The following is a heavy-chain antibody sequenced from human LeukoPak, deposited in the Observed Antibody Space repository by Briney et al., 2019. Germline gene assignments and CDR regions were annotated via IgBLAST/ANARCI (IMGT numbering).Heavy chain of an antibody. V-gene: IGHV3-7*05. Sequence: GGSLRLSCAASGFTVSSNYMSWVRQAPGKGLEWVANIKQDGSEKYYVDSVRGRFTISRDNAQNSLYLQMNSLRAEDTAVYYCASHKRGYCSGGSCDWSYWGQGTLVTVSS. D-gene: IGHD2-15*01. CDR2: IKQDGSEK. CDR3: ASHKRGYCSGGSCDWSY. CDR1: GFTVSSNY. J-gene: IGHJ4*02.